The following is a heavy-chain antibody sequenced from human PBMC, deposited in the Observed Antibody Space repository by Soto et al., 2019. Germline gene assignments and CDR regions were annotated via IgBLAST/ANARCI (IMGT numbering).Heavy chain of an antibody. Sequence: QVQLVQSGAEVKRPGSSVKVSCKASGDTFNFYSINWVRQAPGLGLEWMGRVNPIVSMSNYAQKFQGRVTXXXXXXXXXXXXXXXXXXXXXXXIYYXXXXXXXGYRAFDYWGQGALVTVSS. CDR2: VNPIVSMS. CDR3: XXXXXXGYRAFDY. V-gene: IGHV1-69*02. D-gene: IGHD3-10*01. J-gene: IGHJ4*02. CDR1: GDTFNFYS.